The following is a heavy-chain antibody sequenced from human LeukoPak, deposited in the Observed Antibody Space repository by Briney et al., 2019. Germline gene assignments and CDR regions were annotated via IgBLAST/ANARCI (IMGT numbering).Heavy chain of an antibody. D-gene: IGHD6-19*01. CDR3: AKDQQGQWLLPSDY. J-gene: IGHJ4*02. V-gene: IGHV3-23*01. CDR2: ISGSGGST. Sequence: PGGSLRLSCAASGFTFSSYAMSWVRQAPGKGLEWVSAISGSGGSTYYADSVKGRFTISRDNSKNTPYLQMNSLRAEDTAVYYCAKDQQGQWLLPSDYWGQGTLVTVSS. CDR1: GFTFSSYA.